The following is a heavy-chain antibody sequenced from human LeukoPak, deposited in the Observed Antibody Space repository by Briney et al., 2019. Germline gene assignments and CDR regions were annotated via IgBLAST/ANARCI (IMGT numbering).Heavy chain of an antibody. V-gene: IGHV4-34*01. Sequence: SETLSLTCAVYGGSFSGYYWSWIRQPPGKGLEWIGEINHSGSTNYNPSLKSRVTISVDTSKKQFSLKLSSVTAADTAVYYCARAPYYDFWSGYYRSNYFDYWGQGTLVTVSS. J-gene: IGHJ4*02. CDR1: GGSFSGYY. D-gene: IGHD3-3*01. CDR3: ARAPYYDFWSGYYRSNYFDY. CDR2: INHSGST.